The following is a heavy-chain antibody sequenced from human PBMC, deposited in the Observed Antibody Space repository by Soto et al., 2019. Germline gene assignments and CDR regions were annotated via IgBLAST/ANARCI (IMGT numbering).Heavy chain of an antibody. CDR2: NSAYNGNT. D-gene: IGHD1-26*01. Sequence: QVQLVQSGAEVKKPGASVQVSCKASGYTFTSYGISWVRQAPGQGLEWMGWNSAYNGNTNYAKKLQGRVTMTTDTSTSIADMELRSLRSDDTAVYYCASPIVGATRAGAFDIWGQGTMVTVSS. CDR3: ASPIVGATRAGAFDI. CDR1: GYTFTSYG. V-gene: IGHV1-18*01. J-gene: IGHJ3*02.